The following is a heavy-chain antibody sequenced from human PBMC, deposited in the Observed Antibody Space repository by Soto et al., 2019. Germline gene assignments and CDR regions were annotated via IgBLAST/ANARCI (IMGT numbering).Heavy chain of an antibody. J-gene: IGHJ4*02. V-gene: IGHV1-69*01. Sequence: QVQLVQSGAEVKKPGSSVKVSCLASRGTFNRYAINWVRQAPGHGLEGLGAVVPQFGTPNYAQKFQDRVTIVADESTNTTSMELRGLTSDDTAVYYCARQNRDTPMVPFDVWGQGTLVTVSS. CDR3: ARQNRDTPMVPFDV. CDR1: RGTFNRYA. D-gene: IGHD5-18*01. CDR2: VVPQFGTP.